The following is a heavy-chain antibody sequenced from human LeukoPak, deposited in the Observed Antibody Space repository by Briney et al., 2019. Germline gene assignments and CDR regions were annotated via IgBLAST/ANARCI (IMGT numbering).Heavy chain of an antibody. CDR3: ARGSLRSGSLIDY. V-gene: IGHV3-48*02. CDR2: ISSSSVTT. CDR1: GFXFSHYS. Sequence: GGSLRLSCAASGFXFSHYSMNWVRQAPGKGLEWVSYISSSSVTTYYADSVKGRFTVSRDNAKDSLNLQMNYLRDEDTAVYYCARGSLRSGSLIDYWGQGSLVTVSS. J-gene: IGHJ4*02. D-gene: IGHD6-19*01.